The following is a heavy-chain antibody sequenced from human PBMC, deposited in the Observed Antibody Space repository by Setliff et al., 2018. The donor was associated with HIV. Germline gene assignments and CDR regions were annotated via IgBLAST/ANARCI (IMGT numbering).Heavy chain of an antibody. CDR2: IYSSGST. V-gene: IGHV4-61*02. CDR1: GGSISSGSYY. D-gene: IGHD5-18*01. CDR3: AREGGYSYAYGDSYVDY. Sequence: SETLSLTCTVSGGSISSGSYYWNWIRQPAGKGLEWIGRIYSSGSTNYNPSLKSRVTMSVDTSKNQFSLKLSSVTAADTAVYYCAREGGYSYAYGDSYVDYWGQGTLVTVSS. J-gene: IGHJ4*02.